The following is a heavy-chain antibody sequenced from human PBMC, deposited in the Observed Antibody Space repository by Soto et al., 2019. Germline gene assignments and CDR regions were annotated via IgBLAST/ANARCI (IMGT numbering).Heavy chain of an antibody. CDR3: ARDAMYQLLDYYYYYGMDV. Sequence: SVKVSCKASGGTFSSYAISWVRQAPGQGLEWMGGIIPIFGTANYAQKFQGRVTITADESTSTAYMELSSLRSEDTAVYYCARDAMYQLLDYYYYYGMDVWGQGTTVTVSS. J-gene: IGHJ6*02. D-gene: IGHD2-2*01. V-gene: IGHV1-69*13. CDR1: GGTFSSYA. CDR2: IIPIFGTA.